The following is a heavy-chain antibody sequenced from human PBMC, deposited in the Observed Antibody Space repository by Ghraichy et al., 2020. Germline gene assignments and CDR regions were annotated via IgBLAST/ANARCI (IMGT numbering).Heavy chain of an antibody. CDR1: GGSISSYY. CDR2: IYYSGNT. Sequence: SETLSLTCTVSGGSISSYYWSWIRQPPGKGLEWIGYIYYSGNTNYNPSLKSRVTISVDTSKNQFSLKLSSVTAADTAVYYCARGRSPWGYFDYWGQGTLVTVSS. CDR3: ARGRSPWGYFDY. D-gene: IGHD3-16*01. V-gene: IGHV4-59*01. J-gene: IGHJ4*02.